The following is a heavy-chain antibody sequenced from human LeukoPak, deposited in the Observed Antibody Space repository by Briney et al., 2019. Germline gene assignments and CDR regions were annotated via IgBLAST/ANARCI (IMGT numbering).Heavy chain of an antibody. V-gene: IGHV3-23*01. CDR2: ISGSGGST. CDR3: AKDGSEGLLWFGELLWGAFDI. D-gene: IGHD3-10*01. Sequence: GSLRLSCAASGFTFSSYAMSWVRQAPGKGLEWVSAISGSGGSTYYADSVKGRFTISRDNSKNTLYLQMNSLRAEDTAVYYCAKDGSEGLLWFGELLWGAFDIWRQGTMVTVSS. CDR1: GFTFSSYA. J-gene: IGHJ3*02.